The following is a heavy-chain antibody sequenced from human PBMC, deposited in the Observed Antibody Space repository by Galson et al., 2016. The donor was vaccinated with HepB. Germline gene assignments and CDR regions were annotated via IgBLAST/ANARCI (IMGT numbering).Heavy chain of an antibody. CDR2: ISYSSSYM. J-gene: IGHJ4*02. V-gene: IGHV3-21*01. D-gene: IGHD3-16*01. Sequence: SLRLSCAASGFTFSRYSMHWVRQAPGKGLEWVSSISYSSSYMPYADAVKGRFTISRDNAKNSLYLQMNSLGAEDTAVYFCARDRGGGAPKLVIFDYWGQGTLVTVSS. CDR1: GFTFSRYS. CDR3: ARDRGGGAPKLVIFDY.